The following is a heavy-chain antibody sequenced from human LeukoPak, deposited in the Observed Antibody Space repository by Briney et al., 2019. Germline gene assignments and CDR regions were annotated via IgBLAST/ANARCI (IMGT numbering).Heavy chain of an antibody. CDR3: ARLRRQWLDPRDYYYYYYMDV. Sequence: SETLSLTCAVYGGSFSGYYWGWIRQPPRKGLEWIGEINHSGSTNYNPSLKSRVTIAVDTSKNQFSLKLSSVTAADTAVYYCARLRRQWLDPRDYYYYYYMDVWGKGTTVTVSS. J-gene: IGHJ6*03. D-gene: IGHD6-19*01. CDR1: GGSFSGYY. CDR2: INHSGST. V-gene: IGHV4-34*01.